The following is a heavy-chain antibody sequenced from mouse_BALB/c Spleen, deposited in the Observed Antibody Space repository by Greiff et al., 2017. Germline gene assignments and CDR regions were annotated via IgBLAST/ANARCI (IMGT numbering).Heavy chain of an antibody. CDR2: ISSGGSYT. J-gene: IGHJ3*01. V-gene: IGHV5-9-4*01. D-gene: IGHD3-3*01. CDR3: AREGRFPAWFAY. Sequence: EVNVVESGGGLVKPGGSLKLSCAASGFTFSSYAMSWVRQSPEKRLEWVAEISSGGSYTYYPDTVTGRFTISRDNAKNTLYLEMSSLRSEDTAMYYCAREGRFPAWFAYWGQGTLVTVSA. CDR1: GFTFSSYA.